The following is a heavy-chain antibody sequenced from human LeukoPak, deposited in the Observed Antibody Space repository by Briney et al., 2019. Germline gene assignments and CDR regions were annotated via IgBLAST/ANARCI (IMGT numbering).Heavy chain of an antibody. D-gene: IGHD5-18*01. V-gene: IGHV1-8*01. Sequence: ASVKVSCKASGYTFTSYDINWVRQATGQGLEWMGWMNPNSGNTGYAQKFQGRVTMTRNTSISTAYMELSSLRSEDTAVYYCARKRMDTAMVSYYYYGMDVWGKGTTVTVSS. CDR3: ARKRMDTAMVSYYYYGMDV. CDR1: GYTFTSYD. CDR2: MNPNSGNT. J-gene: IGHJ6*04.